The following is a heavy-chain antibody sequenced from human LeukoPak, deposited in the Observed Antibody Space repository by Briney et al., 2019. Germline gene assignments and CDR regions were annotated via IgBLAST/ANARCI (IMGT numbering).Heavy chain of an antibody. V-gene: IGHV4-31*03. CDR2: IYYSGST. Sequence: PSETLSLTCTVSGGSISSGGYYWSWIRQHPVKGLEWIGYIYYSGSTSSTTPLKSRVTISVDPSKNQFSLKLSSVTAPDTAVYYCAREVSLEKFAPWGQGTLVTVSS. J-gene: IGHJ5*02. CDR1: GGSISSGGYY. CDR3: AREVSLEKFAP.